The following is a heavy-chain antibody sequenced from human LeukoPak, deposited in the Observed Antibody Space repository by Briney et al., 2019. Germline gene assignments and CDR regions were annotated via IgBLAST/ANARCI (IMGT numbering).Heavy chain of an antibody. D-gene: IGHD3-22*01. CDR2: ISGDGGST. J-gene: IGHJ4*02. V-gene: IGHV3-43*02. Sequence: GGSLRLSCAASGFTFDDYAMHWVRQAPGKGLEWVSLISGDGGSTYFADSVKGRFTISRDNSKNSLYLQMNSLRTEDTALYYCAKDTGYDSSGYTDYWGQGTLVTVSS. CDR1: GFTFDDYA. CDR3: AKDTGYDSSGYTDY.